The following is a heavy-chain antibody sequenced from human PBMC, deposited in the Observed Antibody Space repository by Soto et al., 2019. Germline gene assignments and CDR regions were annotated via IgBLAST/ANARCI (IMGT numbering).Heavy chain of an antibody. D-gene: IGHD3-22*01. V-gene: IGHV4-4*02. CDR1: GGSVSSTQG. Sequence: SETLSLTCAVSGGSVSSTQGWTWVRQPPGKGLEWIGEIYPSGNTDYSPSLKSRVTISVDMSKNEFSLKLTSVTAADTAVYYCARTGPYSSGDNWGQGTLVTVSS. CDR2: IYPSGNT. CDR3: ARTGPYSSGDN. J-gene: IGHJ4*02.